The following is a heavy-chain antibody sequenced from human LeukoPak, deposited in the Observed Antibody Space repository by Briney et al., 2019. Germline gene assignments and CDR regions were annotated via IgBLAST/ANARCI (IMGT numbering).Heavy chain of an antibody. D-gene: IGHD6-13*01. CDR2: ISSSSSYI. Sequence: GGSLRLSCAASGFTFSSYSMNWVRQAPGKGLEWVSSISSSSSYIYYADSVKGRFTISRDNAKNSLYLQMNSLRAEDTAVYYCARTIAAAGTLDFDYRGQGTLVTVSS. CDR3: ARTIAAAGTLDFDY. V-gene: IGHV3-21*01. CDR1: GFTFSSYS. J-gene: IGHJ4*02.